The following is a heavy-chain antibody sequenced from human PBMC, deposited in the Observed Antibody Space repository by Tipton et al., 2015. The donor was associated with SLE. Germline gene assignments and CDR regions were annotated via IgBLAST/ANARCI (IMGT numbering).Heavy chain of an antibody. Sequence: SLRLSCAASGFTFSSYGMHWVRQAPGKGLEWVAFIRYDGSNKYYADSVKGRFTISRDNSKNTLYLQMNSLRAEDTAVYYCAGQQLVTYWYFDLWGRGTLVTVSS. J-gene: IGHJ2*01. V-gene: IGHV3-30*02. D-gene: IGHD6-13*01. CDR3: AGQQLVTYWYFDL. CDR1: GFTFSSYG. CDR2: IRYDGSNK.